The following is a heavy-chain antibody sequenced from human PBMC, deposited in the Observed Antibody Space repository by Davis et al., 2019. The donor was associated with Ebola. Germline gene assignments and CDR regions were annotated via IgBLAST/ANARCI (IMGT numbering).Heavy chain of an antibody. CDR2: INSDGRIT. J-gene: IGHJ3*01. V-gene: IGHV3-74*01. CDR1: GFTFSWYW. Sequence: PGGSLRLSCAASGFTFSWYWMYWVRQAPGKGLVWVSRINSDGRITNYADSVSGRFTISRDNAKNTLYLQMNSLRAEDTAVYYCAKEGSRAFDVWGQGTMVTVSS. CDR3: AKEGSRAFDV.